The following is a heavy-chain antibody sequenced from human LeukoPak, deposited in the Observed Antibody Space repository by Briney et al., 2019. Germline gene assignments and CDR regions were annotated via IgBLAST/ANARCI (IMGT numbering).Heavy chain of an antibody. J-gene: IGHJ6*03. CDR3: ARVLQGGSMDV. CDR1: GFTFSNYW. Sequence: GGSLRLSCAASGFTFSNYWMSWVRQAPGKGLEWVANIKQDGSETSYVDSVKGRFIISRDNAKNSLYLQMNSLRAADTAVYYCARVLQGGSMDVWGKGTTVTVSS. CDR2: IKQDGSET. V-gene: IGHV3-7*03.